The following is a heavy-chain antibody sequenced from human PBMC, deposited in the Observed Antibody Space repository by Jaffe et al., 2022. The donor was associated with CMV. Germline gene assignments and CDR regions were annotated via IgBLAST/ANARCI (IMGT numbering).Heavy chain of an antibody. V-gene: IGHV3-53*01. CDR1: GFTVSSNY. Sequence: EVQLVESGGGLIQPGGSLRLSCAASGFTVSSNYMSWVRQAPGKGLEWVSVIYSGGSTYYADSVKGRFTISRDNSKNTLYLQMNSLRAEDTAVYYCARATMVRGVAFDPWGQGTLVTVSS. D-gene: IGHD3-10*01. CDR3: ARATMVRGVAFDP. CDR2: IYSGGST. J-gene: IGHJ5*02.